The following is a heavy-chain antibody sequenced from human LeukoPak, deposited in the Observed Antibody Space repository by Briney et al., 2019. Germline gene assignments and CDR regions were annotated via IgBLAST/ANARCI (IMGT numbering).Heavy chain of an antibody. CDR2: INPNSGGT. CDR3: ARGEGYYYYYMDV. J-gene: IGHJ6*03. Sequence: ASVKVSCKASGYTFTGYYMHWVRQAPGQGLEWMGWINPNSGGTNYAQKFQGRVTMTRDTSISTAYMELSRLRSEDTAVYYCARGEGYYYYYMDVWGKGTTVTVSS. V-gene: IGHV1-2*02. CDR1: GYTFTGYY.